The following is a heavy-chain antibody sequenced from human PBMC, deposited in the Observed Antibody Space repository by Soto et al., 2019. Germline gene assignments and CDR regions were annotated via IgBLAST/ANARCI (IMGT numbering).Heavy chain of an antibody. D-gene: IGHD1-20*01. CDR3: AGNSFSHSSYNFLVP. CDR1: SASIGAGTSYW. Sequence: QVQLQESGPGLVKSSGTLSLTCAVSSASIGAGTSYWWSWVRQPPGKGLEWIGEIYDSGRTNYNPSLKSRVTISVDKSKNQFSLQMRSLTAADTAVYYCAGNSFSHSSYNFLVPWGQGALVTVSS. J-gene: IGHJ5*02. V-gene: IGHV4-4*02. CDR2: IYDSGRT.